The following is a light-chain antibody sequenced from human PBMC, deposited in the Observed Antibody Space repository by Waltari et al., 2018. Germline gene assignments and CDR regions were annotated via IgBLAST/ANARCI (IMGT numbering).Light chain of an antibody. CDR3: SMYMGSGVWV. CDR2: KGI. V-gene: IGLV8-61*01. Sequence: QTVVTQEPSLSVSPGGPVTLTCALSSGSVSSTSYPTWYQQTPGKRPRNLGYKGISRSSGVPDRFSCSILGNTAALTITGAHADDESDYYCSMYMGSGVWVFGGGTKLTVL. J-gene: IGLJ3*02. CDR1: SGSVSSTSY.